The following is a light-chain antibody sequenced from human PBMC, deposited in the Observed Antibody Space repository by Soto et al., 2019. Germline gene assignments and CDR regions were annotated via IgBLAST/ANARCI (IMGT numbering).Light chain of an antibody. CDR2: SNN. CDR1: SSNIGSNT. V-gene: IGLV1-44*01. CDR3: AAWDDSLNGPV. Sequence: QSVLAQRPAGSGTPGQRVTISCSGSSSNIGSNTVNWYQQLPGTAPKLLIYSNNQRPSGVPDRFSGSKSGTSASLAISGLQSEDEADYYCAAWDDSLNGPVFGTGTKVTVL. J-gene: IGLJ1*01.